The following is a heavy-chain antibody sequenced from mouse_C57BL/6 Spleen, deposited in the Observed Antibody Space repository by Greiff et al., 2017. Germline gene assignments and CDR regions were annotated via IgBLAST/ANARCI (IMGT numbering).Heavy chain of an antibody. CDR2: IYPGDGDT. V-gene: IGHV1-80*01. J-gene: IGHJ3*01. D-gene: IGHD2-4*01. CDR3: ARVGYDYDLAWFAY. Sequence: VQLQQSGAELVKPGASVKISCKASGYAFSSYWMNWVKQRPGKGLEWIGQIYPGDGDTNYNGKFKGKATLTADKSSSTAYMQLSSLTSEDSAVYFCARVGYDYDLAWFAYWGQGTLVTVSA. CDR1: GYAFSSYW.